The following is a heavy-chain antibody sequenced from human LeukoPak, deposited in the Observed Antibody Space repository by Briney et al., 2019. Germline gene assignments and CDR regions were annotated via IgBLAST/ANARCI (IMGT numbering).Heavy chain of an antibody. J-gene: IGHJ5*02. V-gene: IGHV1-46*01. CDR1: GYTFTSYY. CDR2: INSSGGST. D-gene: IGHD3-10*01. Sequence: ASVKVSCKASGYTFTSYYMHWVRQAPGQGLEWMGIINSSGGSTSYAQKFQGRVTMTRGTSTSTVYMELSSLRSEDTAVYYCARDPAWFGEPYNWFDPRGQGTLVTVSS. CDR3: ARDPAWFGEPYNWFDP.